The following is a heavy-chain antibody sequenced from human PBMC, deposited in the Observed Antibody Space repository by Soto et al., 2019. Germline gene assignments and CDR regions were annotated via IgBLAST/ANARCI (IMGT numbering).Heavy chain of an antibody. V-gene: IGHV3-53*01. CDR1: GLTVSNAY. CDR3: VRPLPSGRNYGLDV. J-gene: IGHJ6*04. Sequence: EVQLVESGGGLIQPGGSLRLSCAASGLTVSNAYMAWVRQAPGMGLEWVSVIYDNGTTYYADSVKGRFTISRDTSTNTLSLQMDSLRAEDTAVYYCVRPLPSGRNYGLDVWGKGTTVTFAS. CDR2: IYDNGTT. D-gene: IGHD3-10*01.